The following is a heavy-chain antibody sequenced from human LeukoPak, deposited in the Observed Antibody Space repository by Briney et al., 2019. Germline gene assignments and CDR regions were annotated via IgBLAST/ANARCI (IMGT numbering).Heavy chain of an antibody. CDR2: IYGGGST. V-gene: IGHV3-53*04. CDR1: GFTVSSNY. Sequence: GGCLRLSCAASGFTVSSNYMSWVRQAPGKGLEWVSVIYGGGSTYYADSVKGRFTISRHNSKNTLYLQMNSLRAEDTAVYYCASLSDTSMAPGDYWGQGTLVTVSS. CDR3: ASLSDTSMAPGDY. J-gene: IGHJ4*02. D-gene: IGHD5-18*01.